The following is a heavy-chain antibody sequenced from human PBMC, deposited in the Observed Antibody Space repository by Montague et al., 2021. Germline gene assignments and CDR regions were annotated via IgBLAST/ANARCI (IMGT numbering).Heavy chain of an antibody. J-gene: IGHJ4*03. Sequence: SETLSLTCSVSGDSIGSSSYYWIWVRQPPGKGLEWIGNVFFSGLTYPSPSLGSRVTISVDTSTNHFSLKLTSVTAADTAVYFCTREGGPWYVDGDFDAWGQGTLVTVSS. CDR3: TREGGPWYVDGDFDA. CDR2: VFFSGLT. CDR1: GDSIGSSSYY. V-gene: IGHV4-39*02. D-gene: IGHD6-13*01.